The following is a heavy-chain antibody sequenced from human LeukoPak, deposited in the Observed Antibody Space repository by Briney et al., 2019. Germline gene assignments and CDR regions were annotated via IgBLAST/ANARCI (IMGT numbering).Heavy chain of an antibody. CDR3: AREGYCSGGSCYGFDY. D-gene: IGHD2-15*01. Sequence: GGSLRLSCAASGFTFSDYYMSWIRQAPGKGLEWVSYISSSSSYTNYADSVKGRFTISRDNAKNSLYLQMNSLRAEDTAVYYCAREGYCSGGSCYGFDYWGQGTLVTVSS. J-gene: IGHJ4*02. V-gene: IGHV3-11*05. CDR2: ISSSSSYT. CDR1: GFTFSDYY.